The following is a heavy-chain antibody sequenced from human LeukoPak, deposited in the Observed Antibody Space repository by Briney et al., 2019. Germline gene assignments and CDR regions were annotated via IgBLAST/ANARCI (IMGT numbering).Heavy chain of an antibody. Sequence: ASVKVSCKASGYTFTGYYMHWVGQAPGQGLEWMGWINPNSGGTYYAQKFQGRVTMTRDTSISTAYMELSRLRSDDTAVYYCTTDLVVPAAYPPDCYWGQGTLVTVSS. CDR2: INPNSGGT. CDR1: GYTFTGYY. D-gene: IGHD2-2*01. J-gene: IGHJ4*02. V-gene: IGHV1-2*02. CDR3: TTDLVVPAAYPPDCY.